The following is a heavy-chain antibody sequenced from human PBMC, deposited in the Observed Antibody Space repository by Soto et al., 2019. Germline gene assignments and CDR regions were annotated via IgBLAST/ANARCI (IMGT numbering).Heavy chain of an antibody. Sequence: GGSLIRSCASSGISLSHNGMHWVRQAPGKGLEWVAVISYDGNNKYYADSVKGRFTISRDNSKNTVYLEMNNLGAEDTAMYYCAKGGSGNYLTYYYYYGMDVWGQGTTVTVSS. CDR3: AKGGSGNYLTYYYYYGMDV. CDR2: ISYDGNNK. CDR1: GISLSHNG. V-gene: IGHV3-30*18. D-gene: IGHD3-22*01. J-gene: IGHJ6*02.